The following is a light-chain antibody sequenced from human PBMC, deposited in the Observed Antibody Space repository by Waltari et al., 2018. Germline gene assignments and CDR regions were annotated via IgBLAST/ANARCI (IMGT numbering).Light chain of an antibody. CDR1: QSVSKF. V-gene: IGKV3-20*01. J-gene: IGKJ1*01. Sequence: EVVLTPSPGPLSLSPGERATLSRRASQSVSKFLAWYQQKPGQAPRLLIYHASTRAPGIPDRFSGSGSGTDFSLTISRLEPEDFAVYYCQKYESLPATFGQGTKVEIK. CDR2: HAS. CDR3: QKYESLPAT.